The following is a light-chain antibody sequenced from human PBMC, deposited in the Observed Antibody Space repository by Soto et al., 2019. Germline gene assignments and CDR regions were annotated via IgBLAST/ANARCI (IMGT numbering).Light chain of an antibody. V-gene: IGKV3-20*01. Sequence: EIVLPQSPATLSVSPGERVTLSCRASQSVSSDLAWYQQKPGQAPRLLIYGASSRATGIPDRFSGSGSGTDFTLTISRLEPEDFAVYYCQQYGSSPITFGQGTRLEIK. CDR3: QQYGSSPIT. J-gene: IGKJ5*01. CDR1: QSVSSD. CDR2: GAS.